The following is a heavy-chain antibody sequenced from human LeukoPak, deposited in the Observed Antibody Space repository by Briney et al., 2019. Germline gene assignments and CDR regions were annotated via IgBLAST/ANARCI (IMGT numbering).Heavy chain of an antibody. V-gene: IGHV1-2*02. CDR2: INPNSGGT. D-gene: IGHD3-9*01. CDR1: GYTFTGYY. Sequence: ASVKVSCKASGYTFTGYYMHWVRQAPGQGLEWMGWINPNSGGTNYAQKFQGRVTMTRDTSISTAYMELSRLRSDDTAVYYCARFLPDITPVDAWGQGTLVTVSS. CDR3: ARFLPDITPVDA. J-gene: IGHJ5*02.